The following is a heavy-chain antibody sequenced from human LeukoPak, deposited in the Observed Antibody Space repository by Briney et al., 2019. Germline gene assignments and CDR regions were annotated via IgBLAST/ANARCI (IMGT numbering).Heavy chain of an antibody. J-gene: IGHJ3*01. V-gene: IGHV3-53*05. CDR3: AREISRTGAFDV. D-gene: IGHD3-3*02. CDR2: IYSGGST. CDR1: GFTVSSDY. Sequence: GSLRLSCAASGFTVSSDYMSWVRPAPGKGLEWVSVIYSGGSTYYADSVKGRFTISRDNSKNTLYLPMNSLRAEDTAVYYCAREISRTGAFDVWGQGTMVTVSS.